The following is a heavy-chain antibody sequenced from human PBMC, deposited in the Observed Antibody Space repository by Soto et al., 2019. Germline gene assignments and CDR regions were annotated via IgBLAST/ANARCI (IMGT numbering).Heavy chain of an antibody. J-gene: IGHJ1*01. CDR1: GFTFSSST. Sequence: PGGSLRLSCAASGFTFSSSTMNWVRQAPGKGLEWVSSINGATSYADYADSVKGRFTISRDNAKNLLYMQMTSLSAEDTAVYYCARDGDCTHDVCYPFQHWGQGTLVTVSS. CDR3: ARDGDCTHDVCYPFQH. V-gene: IGHV3-21*01. D-gene: IGHD2-8*01. CDR2: INGATSYA.